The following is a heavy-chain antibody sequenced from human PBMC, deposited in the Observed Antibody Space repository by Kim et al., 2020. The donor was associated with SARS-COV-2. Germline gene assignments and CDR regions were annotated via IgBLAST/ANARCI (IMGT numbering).Heavy chain of an antibody. Sequence: KGRFTISRDNSKNTLYLQMNSLRAEDTAVYYCAKSQGYSYGPYYYYGMDVWGQGTTVTVSS. CDR3: AKSQGYSYGPYYYYGMDV. D-gene: IGHD5-18*01. V-gene: IGHV3-23*01. J-gene: IGHJ6*02.